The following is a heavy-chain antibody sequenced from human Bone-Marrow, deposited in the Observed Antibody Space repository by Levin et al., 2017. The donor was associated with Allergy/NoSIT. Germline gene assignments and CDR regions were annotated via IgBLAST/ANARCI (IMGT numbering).Heavy chain of an antibody. D-gene: IGHD5-18*01. Sequence: PGESLKISCVASGFIVSSNYMSWVRQAPGKGLEWVSIIYSDDNTFYADSVKGRFTISRDNSKNTLYLQMNSLRAEDTAVYYCARMVTRYTGLVTYYYGMGVWGQGTTVTVSS. CDR2: IYSDDNT. V-gene: IGHV3-53*01. J-gene: IGHJ6*02. CDR1: GFIVSSNY. CDR3: ARMVTRYTGLVTYYYGMGV.